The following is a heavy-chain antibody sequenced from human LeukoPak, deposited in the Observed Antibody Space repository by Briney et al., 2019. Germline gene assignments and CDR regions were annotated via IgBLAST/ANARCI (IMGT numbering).Heavy chain of an antibody. CDR3: ARFFLDFWSGYYSL. CDR2: ISDSGDST. J-gene: IGHJ4*02. CDR1: GFTFRSYT. V-gene: IGHV3-23*01. D-gene: IGHD3-3*01. Sequence: GGSLRLSCAASGFTFRSYTMRWVRQAPGKGLEWVSSISDSGDSTDYADSVKGRFTISRDNAKNSLYLQMNSLRAEDTAVYYCARFFLDFWSGYYSLWGQGTLVTVSS.